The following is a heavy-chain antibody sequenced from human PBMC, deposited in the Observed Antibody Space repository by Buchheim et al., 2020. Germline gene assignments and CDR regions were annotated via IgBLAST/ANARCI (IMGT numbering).Heavy chain of an antibody. CDR3: ATFTYGLGHDF. CDR2: IFYTGGT. Sequence: QVQLLESGPGRVKPSETLSLTCTVSGGSIKRYYWSWIRQPPGKRPEWIGYIFYTGGTNYNPSLKSRVIISVDPSKNQFSLGLNSVTAADTAVYYCATFTYGLGHDFWGQGTL. D-gene: IGHD2-8*01. J-gene: IGHJ4*02. CDR1: GGSIKRYY. V-gene: IGHV4-59*01.